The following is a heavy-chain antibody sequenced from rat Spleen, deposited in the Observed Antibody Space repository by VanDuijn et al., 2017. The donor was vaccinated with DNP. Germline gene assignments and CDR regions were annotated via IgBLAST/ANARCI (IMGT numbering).Heavy chain of an antibody. V-gene: IGHV5-22*01. CDR3: VRPHYYYGSYPQY. J-gene: IGHJ2*01. CDR2: ISYDGGNI. Sequence: EVQLVESGGGLVQPGRSLKLSCAASGFTFSDYYMAWVRQAPTKGLEWVAYISYDGGNINYGDSVKGRLTISRDNAKSTLYLQMNSLRSEDTATYHCVRPHYYYGSYPQYWGQGVMVTVSS. D-gene: IGHD1-12*02. CDR1: GFTFSDYY.